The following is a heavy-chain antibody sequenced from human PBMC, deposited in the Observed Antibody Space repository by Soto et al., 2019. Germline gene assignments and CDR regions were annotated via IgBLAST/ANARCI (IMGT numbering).Heavy chain of an antibody. CDR3: AREDLQGSTYYDFWSGFSTGDDAFDI. V-gene: IGHV6-1*01. Sequence: SPTLSLTCAISGDSVSSNSAAWNWIRQSPSRGLEWLGRTYYRSKWYNDYAVSVKSRITINPDTSKNQFSLQLNSVTPEDTAVYYCAREDLQGSTYYDFWSGFSTGDDAFDIWGQGTMVTVSS. J-gene: IGHJ3*02. D-gene: IGHD3-3*01. CDR1: GDSVSSNSAA. CDR2: TYYRSKWYN.